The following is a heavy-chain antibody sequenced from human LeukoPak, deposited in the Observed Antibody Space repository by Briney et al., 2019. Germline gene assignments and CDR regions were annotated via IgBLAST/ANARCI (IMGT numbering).Heavy chain of an antibody. CDR3: ARSRVTPRYFDY. D-gene: IGHD4-23*01. Sequence: SVKVSRKASGGTFSSYAISWVRQAPGQGLEWMGGIIPIFGTANYAQKFQGRVTITTDESTSTAYMELSSLRSEDTAVYYCARSRVTPRYFDYWGKGTLVTVSS. V-gene: IGHV1-69*05. CDR2: IIPIFGTA. J-gene: IGHJ4*02. CDR1: GGTFSSYA.